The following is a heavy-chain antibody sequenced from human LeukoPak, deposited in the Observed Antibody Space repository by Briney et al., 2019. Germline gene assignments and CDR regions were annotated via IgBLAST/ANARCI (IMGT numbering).Heavy chain of an antibody. Sequence: GGSLRLSCAASGFTFSNYAISWVRQAPGKGLEWVSTISGSGGSTNYADSVKGRFTISRDNAKNSLYLQMNSLRAEDTAVYYCARDIKSLAVAGCFDYWGQGTLVTVSS. CDR3: ARDIKSLAVAGCFDY. CDR1: GFTFSNYA. D-gene: IGHD6-19*01. CDR2: ISGSGGST. J-gene: IGHJ4*02. V-gene: IGHV3-23*01.